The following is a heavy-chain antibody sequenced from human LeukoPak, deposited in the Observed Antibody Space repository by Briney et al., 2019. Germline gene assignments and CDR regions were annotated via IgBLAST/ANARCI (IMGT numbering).Heavy chain of an antibody. CDR3: ATDGAGFDT. Sequence: PGGSLRLSCAASGFTFNDYYMSWIRQAPGKGLEWLSYINIGGANTHYADSVKGRFTISRDNAKKSLYLEMNNLRAEDTAVYYCATDGAGFDTWGQGVLVTVSS. CDR1: GFTFNDYY. CDR2: INIGGANT. V-gene: IGHV3-11*01. J-gene: IGHJ5*02.